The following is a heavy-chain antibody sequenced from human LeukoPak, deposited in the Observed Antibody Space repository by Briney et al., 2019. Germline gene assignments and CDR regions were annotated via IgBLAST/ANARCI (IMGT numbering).Heavy chain of an antibody. CDR3: ARRYYDSSGYYTDYFDY. CDR1: GYSISSGYY. J-gene: IGHJ4*02. D-gene: IGHD3-22*01. CDR2: IFHSGST. V-gene: IGHV4-38-2*01. Sequence: KPSETLSLTCAVSGYSISSGYYWAWIGHPPGKGREGIGGIFHSGSTYYNPSLKSRVTISVDTSKNQFSLELSSVTAADTAVYYCARRYYDSSGYYTDYFDYWGQGTLVTVSS.